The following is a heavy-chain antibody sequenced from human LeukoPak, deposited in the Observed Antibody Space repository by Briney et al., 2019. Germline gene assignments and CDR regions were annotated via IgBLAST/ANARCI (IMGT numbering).Heavy chain of an antibody. CDR2: ISSSGSTI. CDR3: ARRPVVAAFWWFDP. D-gene: IGHD2-15*01. Sequence: PGGSLRLSCAASGFTFSDYYMSWIRQAPGKGLEWVSYISSSGSTIYYADSVKGRFTISRDNAKNSLYLQMNSLRAEDTAVYYCARRPVVAAFWWFDPWGQGTLVTVSS. V-gene: IGHV3-11*01. CDR1: GFTFSDYY. J-gene: IGHJ5*02.